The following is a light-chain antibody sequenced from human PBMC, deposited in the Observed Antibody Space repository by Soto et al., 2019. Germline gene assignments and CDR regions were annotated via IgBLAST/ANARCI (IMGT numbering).Light chain of an antibody. CDR2: DAS. CDR1: QSINSW. CDR3: QEYKTYA. Sequence: DIQMTQSPSALSASVGDRVTITCRASQSINSWLAWYQQKPGKAPELLISDASTLATGVPSRFSGSGSGTEFTLTVSSLQTDDSATYFCQEYKTYAFGPGTKVDIK. J-gene: IGKJ2*01. V-gene: IGKV1-5*01.